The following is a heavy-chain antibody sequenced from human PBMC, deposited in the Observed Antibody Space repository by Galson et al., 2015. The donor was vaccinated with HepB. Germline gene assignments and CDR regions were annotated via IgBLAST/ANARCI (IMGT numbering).Heavy chain of an antibody. D-gene: IGHD2-2*01. Sequence: WVWIRQPPGKGLEWIGSIYFSGSTYYNPSLRSRVTISVDTSKNQFSLKLSSVTAAETAMYYCARTSYCGTTSYYFSGTYNFDSWGQGTLVTVSS. CDR3: ARTSYCGTTSYYFSGTYNFDS. CDR2: IYFSGST. V-gene: IGHV4-39*01. J-gene: IGHJ4*02.